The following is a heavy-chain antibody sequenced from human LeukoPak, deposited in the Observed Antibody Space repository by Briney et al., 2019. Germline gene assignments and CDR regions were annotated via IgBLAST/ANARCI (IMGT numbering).Heavy chain of an antibody. CDR1: GGSISSSSYY. CDR2: IYYSGST. J-gene: IGHJ6*03. CDR3: ARDQRSGYTGYDYYYYYYMDV. Sequence: SETLSLTCTVSGGSISSSSYYWGWIRQPPGKGLEWIGSIYYSGSTYYNPSLKSRVTISVDTSKNQFSLKLSSVTAADTAVYYCARDQRSGYTGYDYYYYYYMDVWGKGTTVTISS. D-gene: IGHD5-12*01. V-gene: IGHV4-39*02.